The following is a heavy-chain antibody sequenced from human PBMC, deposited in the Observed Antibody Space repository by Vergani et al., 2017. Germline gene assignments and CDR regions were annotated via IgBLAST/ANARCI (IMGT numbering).Heavy chain of an antibody. CDR1: GFTFSSYA. Sequence: EVQLLESGGGLVQPGGSLRLSCAASGFTFSSYAMSWVRQAPGKGLEWVSAISGSGGSTYYADSVKGRFTISRDNSKNTLYLQMNSLRAEDTAVYYCAREGGYCSSTSCYDNYYYMDVWGKGTTVTVSS. D-gene: IGHD2-2*01. J-gene: IGHJ6*03. V-gene: IGHV3-23*01. CDR3: AREGGYCSSTSCYDNYYYMDV. CDR2: ISGSGGST.